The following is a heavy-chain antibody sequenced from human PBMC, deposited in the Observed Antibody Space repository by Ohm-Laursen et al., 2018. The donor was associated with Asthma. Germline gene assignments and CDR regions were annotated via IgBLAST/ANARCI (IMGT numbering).Heavy chain of an antibody. CDR1: GFTFRSYA. D-gene: IGHD3-3*01. V-gene: IGHV3-30-3*01. CDR3: ARDVMEWYLPAFDF. CDR2: GGSYYDGGLK. Sequence: SLRLSCAASGFTFRSYAMHWVRQAPGKGLEWVAAGGSYYDGGLKYYADSVNGRFTVSRDDSKNTLYLQMNSLRPDDTAVYYCARDVMEWYLPAFDFWGQGTLVTVSS. J-gene: IGHJ4*02.